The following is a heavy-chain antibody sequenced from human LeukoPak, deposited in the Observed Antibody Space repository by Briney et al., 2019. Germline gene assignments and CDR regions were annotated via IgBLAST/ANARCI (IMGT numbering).Heavy chain of an antibody. CDR3: AKDFVDYDSSGYLGY. CDR2: INNDGRST. J-gene: IGHJ4*02. D-gene: IGHD3-22*01. Sequence: GGSLRLSCAASGFTFSSYWMHWVRQAPGKGLVWVSRINNDGRSTSYADSVKGRFTISRDNSKNRLYLQMNSLRVEDTAIYYCAKDFVDYDSSGYLGYWGQGTLVTVSS. CDR1: GFTFSSYW. V-gene: IGHV3-74*01.